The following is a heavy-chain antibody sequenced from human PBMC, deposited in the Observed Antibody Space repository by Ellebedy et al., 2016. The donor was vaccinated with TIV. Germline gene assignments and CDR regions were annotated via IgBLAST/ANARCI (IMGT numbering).Heavy chain of an antibody. CDR1: GFIFSSYR. V-gene: IGHV3-33*01. CDR2: IWYDGSNK. CDR3: ARGGWYYYDSSGYYYRELFDY. J-gene: IGHJ4*02. D-gene: IGHD3-22*01. Sequence: GESLKISCAASGFIFSSYRIHGVRQAPGKGLEWGAVIWYDGSNKYSVDSVKGRFTISRDNSKNTLYLQMNSLRAEDTDVYYCARGGWYYYDSSGYYYRELFDYWGQGTLVTVSS.